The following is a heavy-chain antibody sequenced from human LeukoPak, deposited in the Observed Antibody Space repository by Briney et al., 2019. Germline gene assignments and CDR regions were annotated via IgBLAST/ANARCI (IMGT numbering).Heavy chain of an antibody. CDR3: ASGNSHAFDI. J-gene: IGHJ3*02. V-gene: IGHV3-74*01. Sequence: GGSQRLSCAASGFTFSSYWMHWVRQAPGKGLMWVSTIDLAGRDKYYADSVKGRFTISRDNAKDTLYLQMNSLRADDTGVYYCASGNSHAFDIWGEGTIVTVSS. CDR2: IDLAGRDK. CDR1: GFTFSSYW.